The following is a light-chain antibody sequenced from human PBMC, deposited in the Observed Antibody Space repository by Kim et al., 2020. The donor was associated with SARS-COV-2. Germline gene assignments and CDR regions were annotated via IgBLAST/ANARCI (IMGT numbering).Light chain of an antibody. J-gene: IGKJ1*01. CDR1: QSIGRW. V-gene: IGKV1-5*03. CDR3: HQYREHGTST. CDR2: ATS. Sequence: SVGDRVTITCRASQSIGRWLAWYQQKPGEAPKLLIYATSDLESGVPSRFSGSRSGTEFTLTISSLQPDDFATYYCHQYREHGTSTFGQGTKVDIK.